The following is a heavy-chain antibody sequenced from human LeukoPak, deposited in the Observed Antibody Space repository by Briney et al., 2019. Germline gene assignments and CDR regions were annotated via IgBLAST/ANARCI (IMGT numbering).Heavy chain of an antibody. CDR3: ARVRGEAPFDY. CDR1: GFSFSSYE. D-gene: IGHD3-10*01. J-gene: IGHJ4*02. V-gene: IGHV3-48*03. Sequence: PGGSLRLSCAASGFSFSSYEMAWVRQAPGKGLEWLSFTSNRDNTIYTADSVKGRFTISRDNAKNSLYLQMNSLRADDTAIYYCARVRGEAPFDYWGLGTLVTVSS. CDR2: TSNRDNTI.